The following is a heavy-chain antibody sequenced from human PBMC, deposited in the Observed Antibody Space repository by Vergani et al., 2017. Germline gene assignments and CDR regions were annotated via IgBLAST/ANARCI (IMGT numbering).Heavy chain of an antibody. CDR2: LTGGGGST. CDR1: GFTFSTYA. V-gene: IGHV3-23*01. J-gene: IGHJ4*02. Sequence: EVQLLESGGSLKQPGGSVRLSCAASGFTFSTYAMHWVRQAPGKGLEWVSALTGGGGSTYYADSFKGRFIISRDNSRDTLYLQMNSLRPEDTALYHCARHGGSGNYYHLFDSWGQGTLVIVSS. D-gene: IGHD3-3*01. CDR3: ARHGGSGNYYHLFDS.